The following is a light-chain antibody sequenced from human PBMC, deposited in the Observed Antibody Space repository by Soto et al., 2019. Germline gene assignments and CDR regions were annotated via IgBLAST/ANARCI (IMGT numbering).Light chain of an antibody. V-gene: IGKV3-15*01. Sequence: EIVMTQSPATLSVSPGERATLSCRASQSVGSNLAWYQQKPGQAPRLLIYGASTRATGIPARFSGSGYGTEFTLTVSGLHSDDFAIDFCQEYNNWPPDRTFGQGTKVEIK. CDR2: GAS. CDR3: QEYNNWPPDRT. CDR1: QSVGSN. J-gene: IGKJ1*01.